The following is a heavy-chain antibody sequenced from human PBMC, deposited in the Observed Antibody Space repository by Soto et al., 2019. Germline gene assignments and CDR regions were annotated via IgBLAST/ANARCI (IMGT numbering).Heavy chain of an antibody. J-gene: IGHJ4*02. D-gene: IGHD3-22*01. CDR1: GFTFSNAW. CDR2: IKGEADGGTT. CDR3: TTGWSNGYYNFYY. Sequence: GGSLRLSCAASGFTFSNAWMSWVRQAPGKGLEWVGRIKGEADGGTTDYAAPVKGRIIISRDHSKDTLYLQMNSLKTEDTAVYYCTTGWSNGYYNFYYWGQGT. V-gene: IGHV3-15*01.